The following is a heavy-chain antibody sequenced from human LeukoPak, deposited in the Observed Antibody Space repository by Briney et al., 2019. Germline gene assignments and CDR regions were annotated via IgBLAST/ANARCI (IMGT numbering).Heavy chain of an antibody. CDR1: GFTFSNAC. Sequence: GSLRLSCAASGFTFSNACMSWVRQAPGKGLEWGGRIKRKSDGGTTEYAAPVKGRFSISRDDSKNMLYLEVNSLRTEDTAVYFCSTYSSSWYVFDYWGQGTLVTVSS. CDR2: IKRKSDGGTT. V-gene: IGHV3-15*01. CDR3: STYSSSWYVFDY. D-gene: IGHD6-13*01. J-gene: IGHJ4*02.